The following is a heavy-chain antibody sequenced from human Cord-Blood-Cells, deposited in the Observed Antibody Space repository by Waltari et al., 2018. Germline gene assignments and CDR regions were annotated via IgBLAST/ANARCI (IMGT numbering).Heavy chain of an antibody. J-gene: IGHJ4*02. D-gene: IGHD6-19*01. Sequence: EVQLVESGGGLVKPGGSLRLSCAASGFTFSNAWTSWVRQAPGKGLEWVGRIKSKTDGGTTDYAAPVKGRFTISRDDSKNTLYLQMNSLKTEDTAVYYCTTDRYSSGYVDYWGQGTLVTVSS. CDR1: GFTFSNAW. CDR2: IKSKTDGGTT. CDR3: TTDRYSSGYVDY. V-gene: IGHV3-15*01.